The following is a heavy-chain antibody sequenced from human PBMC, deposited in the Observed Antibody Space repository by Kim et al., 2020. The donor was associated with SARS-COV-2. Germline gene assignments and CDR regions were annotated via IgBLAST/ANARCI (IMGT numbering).Heavy chain of an antibody. D-gene: IGHD3-10*01. CDR1: GFTFDDYA. Sequence: GGSLRLSCAASGFTFDDYAMHWVRQAPGKGLEWVSGISWNSGSIGYADSVKGRFTISRDNAKNSLYLQMNSLRAEDTALYYCAKDNRLLWFGELLPDAFDIWGQGTMVTVSS. CDR3: AKDNRLLWFGELLPDAFDI. CDR2: ISWNSGSI. V-gene: IGHV3-9*01. J-gene: IGHJ3*02.